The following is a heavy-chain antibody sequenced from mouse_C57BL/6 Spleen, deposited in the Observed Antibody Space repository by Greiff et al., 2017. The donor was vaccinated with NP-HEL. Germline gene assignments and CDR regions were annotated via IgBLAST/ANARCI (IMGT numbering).Heavy chain of an antibody. Sequence: EVMLVESGGGLVKPGGSLKLSCAASGFTFSSYAMSWVRQTPEKRLEWVATISDGGSYTYYPDNVKGRFTISRDNAKNNLYLQMSHLKSEDTAMYYCARGSYGNDFAYWGQGTLVTVSA. V-gene: IGHV5-4*03. CDR2: ISDGGSYT. CDR1: GFTFSSYA. D-gene: IGHD2-2*01. J-gene: IGHJ3*01. CDR3: ARGSYGNDFAY.